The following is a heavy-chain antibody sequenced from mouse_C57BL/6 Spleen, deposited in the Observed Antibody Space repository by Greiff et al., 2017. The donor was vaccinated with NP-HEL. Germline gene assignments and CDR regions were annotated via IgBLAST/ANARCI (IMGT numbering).Heavy chain of an antibody. Sequence: QVQLQQSGPELVKPGASVKISCKASGYAFSSYWMNWVKQRPGKGLEWIGRIYPGDGDTNYNGKFKGKATLTADKSSSTAYMQLSSLTSEDSAVYFCAREDSSGPWFAYWGQGPLVTVSA. V-gene: IGHV1-82*01. CDR2: IYPGDGDT. CDR3: AREDSSGPWFAY. J-gene: IGHJ3*01. CDR1: GYAFSSYW. D-gene: IGHD3-2*02.